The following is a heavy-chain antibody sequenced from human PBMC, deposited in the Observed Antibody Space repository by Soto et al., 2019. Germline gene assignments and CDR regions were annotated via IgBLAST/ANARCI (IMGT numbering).Heavy chain of an antibody. V-gene: IGHV1-46*01. D-gene: IGHD2-15*01. CDR3: AREENCSGGTCYSEYFHR. Sequence: ASVKVSCKASGYLFTAYSMHWVRLAPGQGLEWMGVVNPSGGSTKYAQNFQGRVTMTRDTSTTTIYMELSSLRSDDTAIYYCAREENCSGGTCYSEYFHRWGQGTLVTAPQ. J-gene: IGHJ1*01. CDR1: GYLFTAYS. CDR2: VNPSGGST.